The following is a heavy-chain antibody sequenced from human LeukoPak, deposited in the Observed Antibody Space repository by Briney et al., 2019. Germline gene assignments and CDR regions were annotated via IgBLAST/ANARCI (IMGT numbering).Heavy chain of an antibody. CDR2: IYYSGST. CDR3: ARVPTVVTPGYFDY. D-gene: IGHD4-23*01. CDR1: GGSISSYY. V-gene: IGHV4-59*01. J-gene: IGHJ4*02. Sequence: SETLSLTCTVSGGSISSYYWSWIRQPPGKGLEWIGYIYYSGSTNYNHSLKSRVTISLDTSKNQFSLKLSSVTAADTAVYYCARVPTVVTPGYFDYWGQGTLVTVSS.